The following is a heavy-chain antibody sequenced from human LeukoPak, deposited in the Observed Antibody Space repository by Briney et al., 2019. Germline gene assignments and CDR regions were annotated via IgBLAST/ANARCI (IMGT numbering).Heavy chain of an antibody. CDR3: AKGGPYSSSPDFDY. J-gene: IGHJ4*02. CDR1: GFTFSTYA. CDR2: ISGRAGSK. D-gene: IGHD6-6*01. V-gene: IGHV3-23*01. Sequence: GGSLRLSCAASGFTFSTYAMSWVRQAPGKGLEWVSAISGRAGSKYYADSVKGRFTISRDNSKNTLFLQMNSLRAEDTAVYYCAKGGPYSSSPDFDYWGQGSLVTVSS.